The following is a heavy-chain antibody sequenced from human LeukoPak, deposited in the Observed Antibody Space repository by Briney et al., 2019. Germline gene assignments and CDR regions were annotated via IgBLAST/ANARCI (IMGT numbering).Heavy chain of an antibody. J-gene: IGHJ4*02. CDR2: INHSEST. CDR1: RGSFSGFY. CDR3: ARGYYDFWSGFSDQYYFDY. V-gene: IGHV4-34*01. Sequence: SETLSLTCAVFRGSFSGFYWSWTRQPPGRGLEWIGEINHSESTNYNPSLKSRVTISLDKSKNQFSLKLSSVTAADTAVYYCARGYYDFWSGFSDQYYFDYWGQGTLVTVSS. D-gene: IGHD3-3*01.